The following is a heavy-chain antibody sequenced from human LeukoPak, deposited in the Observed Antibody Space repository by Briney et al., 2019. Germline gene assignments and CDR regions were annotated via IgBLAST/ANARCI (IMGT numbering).Heavy chain of an antibody. J-gene: IGHJ4*02. D-gene: IGHD5-12*01. CDR2: IYYSGST. CDR1: GFTFGDYA. Sequence: PGGSLRLSCTASGFTFGDYAMSWFRQPPGKGLEWIGSIYYSGSTYYNPSLKSRVTISVDTSKNQFSLKLSSVTAADTAVYYCASNSGYERTFDYWGQGTLVTVSS. V-gene: IGHV4-38-2*02. CDR3: ASNSGYERTFDY.